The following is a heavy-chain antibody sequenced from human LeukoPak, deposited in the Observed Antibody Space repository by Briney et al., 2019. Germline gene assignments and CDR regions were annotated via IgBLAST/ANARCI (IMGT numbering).Heavy chain of an antibody. D-gene: IGHD3-10*01. CDR2: IKQDGSGQ. Sequence: GGSLRLSCAASGLTFRNFWLCWVRQAPGTGLEWVATIKQDGSGQYYVDSVKGRFTISRDNAQNSLYLQMNNLRAEDTAVYYCARSYGHSIDYWGQGTLVTVSS. V-gene: IGHV3-7*01. J-gene: IGHJ4*02. CDR1: GLTFRNFW. CDR3: ARSYGHSIDY.